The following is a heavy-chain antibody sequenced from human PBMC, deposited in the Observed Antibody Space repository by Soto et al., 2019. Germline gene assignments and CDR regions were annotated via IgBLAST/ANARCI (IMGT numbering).Heavy chain of an antibody. D-gene: IGHD1-26*01. J-gene: IGHJ3*01. V-gene: IGHV3-23*01. CDR1: GLSFSDYP. CDR3: AKPQSGSYYAALDV. Sequence: EVQLLESGGGLVQPGGSLRLSCAVSGLSFSDYPMDWLRQAPGKGLEWVSRISGSSVSTYYADSVKGRFTISRDNSNNTLYLEMSSLRGEDTAVYYCAKPQSGSYYAALDVWGQGTTVTVSS. CDR2: ISGSSVST.